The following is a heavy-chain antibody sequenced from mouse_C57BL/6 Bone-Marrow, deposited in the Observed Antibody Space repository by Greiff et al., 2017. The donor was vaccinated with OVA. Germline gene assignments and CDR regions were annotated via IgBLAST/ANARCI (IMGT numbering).Heavy chain of an antibody. Sequence: VQRVESGAELVKPGASVKLSCKASGYTFTSYWMQWVKQRPGQGLEWIGEIDPSDSYTNYNQKFKGKATLTVDTSSSTAYMQLSSLTSEDSAVYYCARDDYDDWYFDVWGTGTTVTVSS. D-gene: IGHD2-4*01. V-gene: IGHV1-50*01. J-gene: IGHJ1*03. CDR2: IDPSDSYT. CDR3: ARDDYDDWYFDV. CDR1: GYTFTSYW.